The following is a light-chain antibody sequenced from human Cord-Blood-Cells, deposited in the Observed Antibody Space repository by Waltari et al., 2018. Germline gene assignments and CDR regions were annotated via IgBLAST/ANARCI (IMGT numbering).Light chain of an antibody. CDR1: QSISSY. CDR2: AAS. J-gene: IGKJ2*01. Sequence: DIQMPQSPSSLSASVGARVTITCRASQSISSYLNWYQQKPGKAPKLLIYAASSLQSGVPSRFRGSGSVTDFTLTISSLQPEDFATYYCQQSYSTPPYTFGQGTKLEIK. V-gene: IGKV1-39*01. CDR3: QQSYSTPPYT.